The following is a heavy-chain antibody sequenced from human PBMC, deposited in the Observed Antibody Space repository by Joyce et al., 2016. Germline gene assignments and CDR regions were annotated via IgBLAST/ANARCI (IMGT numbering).Heavy chain of an antibody. D-gene: IGHD3-3*01. Sequence: VQLQESGPGLLKPSETLSLSCTVSGGSISSYYWSWIRKPPGKGLEWIGYINHRGRTNYNPSLKSRVTISVDTSKNEFSLKMTSVTAADTTVYYCARGNDYDYLSGYEAHYFDYWGQGTLVTVSS. V-gene: IGHV4-59*01. J-gene: IGHJ4*02. CDR2: INHRGRT. CDR1: GGSISSYY. CDR3: ARGNDYDYLSGYEAHYFDY.